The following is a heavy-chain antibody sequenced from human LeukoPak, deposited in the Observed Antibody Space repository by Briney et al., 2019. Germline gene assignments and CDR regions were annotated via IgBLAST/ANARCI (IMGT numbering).Heavy chain of an antibody. Sequence: PSETLSLICTVSDGSINDYYWTWIRQPPGKELEWIGYIYYTGSTNYNPSLQSRVTISVDTSKNQFSLSLRSVSAADTAVYYCATGGAARPGANWFDPWGKGTLVTVSS. CDR1: DGSINDYY. CDR2: IYYTGST. D-gene: IGHD6-6*01. J-gene: IGHJ5*02. CDR3: ATGGAARPGANWFDP. V-gene: IGHV4-59*01.